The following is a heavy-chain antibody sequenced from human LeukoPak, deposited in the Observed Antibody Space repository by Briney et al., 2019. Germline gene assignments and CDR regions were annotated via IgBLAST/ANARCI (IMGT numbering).Heavy chain of an antibody. D-gene: IGHD6-13*01. J-gene: IGHJ6*03. Sequence: SETLSLTCTVSGGSISSYYWSWIRQPAGKGLEWIGRIYTSGSTNYNPSLKSRVTMSVDTSKIQFSLKLSSVTAADTAVYYCARSIAAAGGYYYYYMDVWGKGTTVTVSS. V-gene: IGHV4-4*07. CDR1: GGSISSYY. CDR3: ARSIAAAGGYYYYYMDV. CDR2: IYTSGST.